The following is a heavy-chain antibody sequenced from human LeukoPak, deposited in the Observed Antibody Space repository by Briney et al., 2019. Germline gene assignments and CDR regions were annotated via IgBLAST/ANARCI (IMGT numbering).Heavy chain of an antibody. J-gene: IGHJ4*02. CDR3: ARVDSGWYNYFDY. CDR1: GGSFSGYY. D-gene: IGHD6-19*01. Sequence: PSETLSLTCAVYGGSFSGYYWSWIRQPPGKGLEWIGYIYYSGSTNYNPSLKSRVTISVDTSKNQFSLKLSSVTAADTAVYYCARVDSGWYNYFDYWGQGTLVTVSS. V-gene: IGHV4-59*01. CDR2: IYYSGST.